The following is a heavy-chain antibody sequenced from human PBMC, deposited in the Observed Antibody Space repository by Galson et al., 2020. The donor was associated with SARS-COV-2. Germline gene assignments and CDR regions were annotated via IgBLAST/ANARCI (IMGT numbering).Heavy chain of an antibody. V-gene: IGHV3-49*04. CDR1: GFTFGDYA. CDR3: LTFGGLVAIDY. CDR2: IRSTAYGATT. J-gene: IGHJ4*02. D-gene: IGHD3-16*02. Sequence: TGGSLRLSCTASGFTFGDYAMSWVRQAPGKGLEWVGFIRSTAYGATTEYAASVKGRFTISRDDSRSIAYLQMNSLKTDDTAVYYCLTFGGLVAIDYWGQGTLVTVSS.